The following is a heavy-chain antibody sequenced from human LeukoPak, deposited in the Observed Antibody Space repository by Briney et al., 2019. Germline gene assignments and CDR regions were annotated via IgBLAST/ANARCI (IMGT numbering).Heavy chain of an antibody. V-gene: IGHV1-18*01. CDR3: ARPHYYYDSSGLNYFDY. Sequence: ASVKVSCKASGYTFTSYGISWVRQAPGQGLEWMGWISAYNGNTNYAQKLQGRVTMTTDTSTSTAYMELRSLRSDDTAVYYCARPHYYYDSSGLNYFDYWGQGTLVTVSS. J-gene: IGHJ4*02. CDR1: GYTFTSYG. CDR2: ISAYNGNT. D-gene: IGHD3-22*01.